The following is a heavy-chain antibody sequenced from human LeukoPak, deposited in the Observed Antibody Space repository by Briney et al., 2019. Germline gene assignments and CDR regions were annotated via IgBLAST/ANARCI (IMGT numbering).Heavy chain of an antibody. CDR3: SGIYGDFDY. Sequence: PGGSLRLSCAASGFTFSNHGMHWVRQAPGKGLEWVAVISYDGSNKYYADSVKGRFTISRDNSKNTLYLQMNSLRAEDTAVYYCSGIYGDFDYWGQGTLVTVSS. CDR1: GFTFSNHG. CDR2: ISYDGSNK. D-gene: IGHD4-17*01. V-gene: IGHV3-30*03. J-gene: IGHJ4*02.